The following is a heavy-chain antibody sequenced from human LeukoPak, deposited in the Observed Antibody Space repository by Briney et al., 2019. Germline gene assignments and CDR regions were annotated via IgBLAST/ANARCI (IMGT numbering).Heavy chain of an antibody. Sequence: GASVKVSCKASGYTFTGYYMHWVRQAPGQGLEWLGWINPNSGGTNYAQKFQGRVTMTRDTSISTAYMELSRLRSDDTAVYYCARDRTRGYSGYDLDYWGQGTLVTVSS. J-gene: IGHJ4*02. V-gene: IGHV1-2*02. CDR1: GYTFTGYY. CDR2: INPNSGGT. D-gene: IGHD5-12*01. CDR3: ARDRTRGYSGYDLDY.